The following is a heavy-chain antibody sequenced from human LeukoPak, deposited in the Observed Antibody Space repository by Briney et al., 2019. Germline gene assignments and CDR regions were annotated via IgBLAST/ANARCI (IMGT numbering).Heavy chain of an antibody. V-gene: IGHV3-30-3*01. D-gene: IGHD5-12*01. J-gene: IGHJ4*02. CDR1: GFTFSSYA. Sequence: PGGSLRLSCSASGFTFSSYAMHWVRQAPGKGLEWVAVISYDGSNKYYADSVKGRFTISRDNPKNTLYLQMNSLRAEDTAVYYCARDFRSGYSGYVDWGQGTLVTVSS. CDR2: ISYDGSNK. CDR3: ARDFRSGYSGYVD.